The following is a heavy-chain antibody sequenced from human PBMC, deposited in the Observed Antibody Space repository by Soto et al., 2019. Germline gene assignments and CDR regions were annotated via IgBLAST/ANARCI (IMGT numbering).Heavy chain of an antibody. Sequence: ASVKVSCKSSGYPFNTYYLHWVRQAPGQGLEWMGMIHPSGGGSTYAQKFLGRVTMTMDSSTSTVFMKLTTLRSADTAVYYCARGGDIAVVTDSFDSWG. V-gene: IGHV1-46*02. CDR3: ARGGDIAVVTDSFDS. D-gene: IGHD2-21*02. CDR2: IHPSGGGS. J-gene: IGHJ4*01. CDR1: GYPFNTYY.